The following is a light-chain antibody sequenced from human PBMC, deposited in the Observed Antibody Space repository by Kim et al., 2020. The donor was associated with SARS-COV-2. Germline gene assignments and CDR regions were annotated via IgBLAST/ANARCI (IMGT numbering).Light chain of an antibody. CDR1: QNVHSN. CDR3: QQYNDWPPYT. V-gene: IGKV3-15*01. J-gene: IGKJ2*01. CDR2: GAS. Sequence: SPGDTATRSCRASQNVHSNLAWYQQTPGQAPRLLIYGASTRATDIPARFSGGGSDTEFILTISSLQSEDFAVYYCQQYNDWPPYTFGQGTKVDIK.